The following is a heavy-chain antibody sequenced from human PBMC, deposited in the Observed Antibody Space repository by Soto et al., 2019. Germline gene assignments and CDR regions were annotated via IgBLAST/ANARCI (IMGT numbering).Heavy chain of an antibody. CDR3: AKVFFDSSSWETHLDAFAY. Sequence: PGGSLRLSCAASGFTFSSYAMSWVRQAPGKGLEWVSAISGSGGSTYYADSVKGRFTISRDNSKNTLYLQMNSLRAEDTAVYYCAKVFFDSSSWETHLDAFAYWGQGTLVPVDS. J-gene: IGHJ4*02. V-gene: IGHV3-23*01. CDR1: GFTFSSYA. CDR2: ISGSGGST. D-gene: IGHD6-13*01.